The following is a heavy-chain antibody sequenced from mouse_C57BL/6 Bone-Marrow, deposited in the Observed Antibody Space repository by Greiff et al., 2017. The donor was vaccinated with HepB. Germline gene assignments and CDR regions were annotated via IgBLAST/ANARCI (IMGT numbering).Heavy chain of an antibody. CDR3: ARWGLYGSSSWFAY. CDR2: IYPRSGNT. Sequence: VKLMESGAELARPGASVKLSCKASGYTFTSYGISWVKQRTGQGLEWIGEIYPRSGNTYYNEKFKGKATLTADKSSSTAYMELRSLTSEDSAVYFCARWGLYGSSSWFAYWGQGTLVTVSA. V-gene: IGHV1-81*01. D-gene: IGHD1-1*01. CDR1: GYTFTSYG. J-gene: IGHJ3*01.